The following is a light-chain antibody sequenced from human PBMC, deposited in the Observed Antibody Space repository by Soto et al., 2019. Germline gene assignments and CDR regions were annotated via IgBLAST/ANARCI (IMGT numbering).Light chain of an antibody. CDR3: QQNNNWPWT. CDR2: GAS. V-gene: IGKV3-15*01. J-gene: IGKJ1*01. Sequence: EIVMTQSPATLSVSPGERATLSCRASQSVSSNLVWYQQKRGQAPRLLIYGASPRATGIPARFSGSGSGTEFTLTISSLQSEDFAVYYCQQNNNWPWTFGQGTKVEIK. CDR1: QSVSSN.